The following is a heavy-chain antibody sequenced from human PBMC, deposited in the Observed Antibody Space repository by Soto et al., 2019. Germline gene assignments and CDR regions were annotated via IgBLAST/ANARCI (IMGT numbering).Heavy chain of an antibody. J-gene: IGHJ4*02. V-gene: IGHV1-3*01. CDR1: GYASLSYA. CDR2: INAGVDGT. D-gene: IGHD3-10*01. Sequence: QVQLVQSGPEMMQPGASVKVSCKASGYASLSYAMHWVRQVHGQVYEWLGWINAGVDGTMYSERFQGRVRITRDTPANTVYMELNTLTSEHTAVYYCAREVPGVTSFDYWGQGTLVIVSS. CDR3: AREVPGVTSFDY.